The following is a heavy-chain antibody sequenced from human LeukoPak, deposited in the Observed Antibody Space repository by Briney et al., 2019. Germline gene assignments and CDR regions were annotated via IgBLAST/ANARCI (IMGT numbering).Heavy chain of an antibody. D-gene: IGHD2-2*01. V-gene: IGHV4-30-4*01. CDR3: ARFVVVPASLYYFDY. CDR1: GVSISSGDYY. CDR2: IYYSGST. J-gene: IGHJ4*02. Sequence: SETLSLTCTVSGVSISSGDYYWSWIRQPPGKGLEWIGYIYYSGSTYYNPSLKSRVTISVDTSKNQFSLKLSSVTAADTAVYYCARFVVVPASLYYFDYWGQGTLVTVPS.